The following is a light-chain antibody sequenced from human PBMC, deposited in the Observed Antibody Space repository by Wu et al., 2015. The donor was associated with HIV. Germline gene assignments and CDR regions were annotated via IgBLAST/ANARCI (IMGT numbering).Light chain of an antibody. CDR1: QSVRSF. J-gene: IGKJ2*03. CDR2: AAS. Sequence: DIQMTQSPSSLSASIGDRVTITCRASQSVRSFLNWYQQTPGNAPELLMFAASTLQSGVSSRFSGSGSGTDFTLTISSLQPEDFATYYCQQSYSVPHSFGQGTKLEIK. V-gene: IGKV1-39*01. CDR3: QQSYSVPHS.